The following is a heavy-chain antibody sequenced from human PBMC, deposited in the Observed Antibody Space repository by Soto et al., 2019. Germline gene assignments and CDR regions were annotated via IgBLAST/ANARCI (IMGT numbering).Heavy chain of an antibody. CDR3: ARWGGEWLLRADWFDP. D-gene: IGHD3-3*01. J-gene: IGHJ5*02. Sequence: QVQLVQSGAEVKKPGASVKVSCKASGYTFTSYGISWVRQAPGQGLEWMGWISAYNGNTNYAQKLQGRVTMTTATSTRTAYMELRSLRSDDTAVYYGARWGGEWLLRADWFDPWGQGTLVTVSS. V-gene: IGHV1-18*01. CDR2: ISAYNGNT. CDR1: GYTFTSYG.